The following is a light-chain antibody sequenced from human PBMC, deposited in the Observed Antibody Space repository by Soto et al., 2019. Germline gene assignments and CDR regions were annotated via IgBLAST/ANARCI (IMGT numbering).Light chain of an antibody. Sequence: SYELTQPPSVSVSPGQTASITCSGDKLGDKYTCWYQQKPGQSPVLVIYQDNKRPSGIPERFSGSNSGNTATLTISGTQAMDEDDYYCQAWDSSTVVFGGGTKVTVL. CDR3: QAWDSSTVV. CDR1: KLGDKY. CDR2: QDN. J-gene: IGLJ2*01. V-gene: IGLV3-1*01.